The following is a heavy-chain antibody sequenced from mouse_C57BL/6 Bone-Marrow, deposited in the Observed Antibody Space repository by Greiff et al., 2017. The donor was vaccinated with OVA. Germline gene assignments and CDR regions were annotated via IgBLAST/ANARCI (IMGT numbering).Heavy chain of an antibody. CDR1: GYSITSGYY. CDR3: ARDWDGDDY. V-gene: IGHV3-6*01. J-gene: IGHJ2*01. CDR2: MSYDGSN. D-gene: IGHD4-1*01. Sequence: EVQRVESGPGLVKPSQSLSLTCSVTGYSITSGYYWNWIRQFPGNKLEWMGYMSYDGSNNYNPSLKNRISITRDTSKNQFFLKLNSVTTEDTATYYCARDWDGDDYWGQGTTLTVSS.